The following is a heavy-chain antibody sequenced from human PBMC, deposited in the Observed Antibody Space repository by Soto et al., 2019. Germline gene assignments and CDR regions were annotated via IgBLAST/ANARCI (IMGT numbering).Heavy chain of an antibody. J-gene: IGHJ4*02. CDR1: GGSISSGNYY. Sequence: QVQLQEAGPGLVKPSQTLSLTCTVSGGSISSGNYYWSWIRQPPGKGLEWIGFISYSGTTHYSASLRSRVSISVDTSKKQFSLDLSSVTAADTAVYYCATMGTPVTGLYYFDSWGQGTLVTVSS. CDR3: ATMGTPVTGLYYFDS. CDR2: ISYSGTT. D-gene: IGHD4-17*01. V-gene: IGHV4-30-4*01.